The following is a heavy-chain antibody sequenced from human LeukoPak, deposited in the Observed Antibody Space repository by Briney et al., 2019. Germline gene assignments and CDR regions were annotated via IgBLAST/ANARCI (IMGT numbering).Heavy chain of an antibody. Sequence: GGPLRLSCAVSGITLSNYGMSWVRQAPGKGLEWVAGISDSAGRTKYADSVKGRFTISRDNPKNTLYLQMNSLRAEDTAVYFCAKRGVVIRVILVGFHKEAYYFDSWGQGALVTVSS. CDR3: AKRGVVIRVILVGFHKEAYYFDS. CDR1: GITLSNYG. CDR2: ISDSAGRT. V-gene: IGHV3-23*01. J-gene: IGHJ4*02. D-gene: IGHD3-22*01.